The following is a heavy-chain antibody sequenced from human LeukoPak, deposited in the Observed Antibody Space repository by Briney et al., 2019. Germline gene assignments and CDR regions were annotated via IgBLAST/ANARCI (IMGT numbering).Heavy chain of an antibody. V-gene: IGHV3-7*03. CDR2: IKQDGSEK. J-gene: IGHJ4*02. Sequence: GGSLRLSCAASGFTFSSYWMSWVRQAPGKGLEWVANIKQDGSEKYYVDSVKGRFTISRDNAKNTLYLQMNSLRAEDTAVYYCAKDSHVRFGQQGYYFDYWGQGTLVTVSS. CDR1: GFTFSSYW. D-gene: IGHD3-10*01. CDR3: AKDSHVRFGQQGYYFDY.